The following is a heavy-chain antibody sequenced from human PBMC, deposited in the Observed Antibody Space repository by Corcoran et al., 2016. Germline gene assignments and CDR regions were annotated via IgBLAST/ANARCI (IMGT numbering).Heavy chain of an antibody. CDR1: GYSFTSYW. V-gene: IGHV5-51*01. CDR2: IYPSDSDT. D-gene: IGHD6-13*01. Sequence: EVQLVQSGAEVKKPGESLKISCKGSGYSFTSYWIGWVRQMPGKGLEWMGIIYPSDSDTRYSPSFQGQVTISADKSISTAYLQWSSLKASDTAMYYCARHRQQLHYYYGMDVWGQGTTVTVSS. CDR3: ARHRQQLHYYYGMDV. J-gene: IGHJ6*02.